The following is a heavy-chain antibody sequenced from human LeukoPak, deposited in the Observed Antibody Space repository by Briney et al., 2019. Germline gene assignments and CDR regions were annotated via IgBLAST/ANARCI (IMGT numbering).Heavy chain of an antibody. CDR3: ARGDSSGWFYFDY. J-gene: IGHJ4*02. Sequence: SETLSLTCAVYGGSFSGYYWSWIRQPPGKGLEWIGEINHSGSTNYNPSLKSRVTISVDTSKNQVSLKLSFVTAADTAVYYCARGDSSGWFYFDYWGQGTLVTVSS. CDR2: INHSGST. V-gene: IGHV4-34*01. D-gene: IGHD6-19*01. CDR1: GGSFSGYY.